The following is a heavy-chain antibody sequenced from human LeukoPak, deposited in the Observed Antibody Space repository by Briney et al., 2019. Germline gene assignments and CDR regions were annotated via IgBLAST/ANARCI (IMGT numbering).Heavy chain of an antibody. CDR1: GYTLTELS. CDR2: FDPEDGET. V-gene: IGHV1-24*01. D-gene: IGHD3-10*01. CDR3: ATGVLWFGELLSGAFDI. Sequence: VASVKVSCKVSGYTLTELSMHWVRQAPGKGLEWMGGFDPEDGETIYAQKFQGRVTMTEDTSTDTAYMELSSLRSEDTAVYYCATGVLWFGELLSGAFDIWGQGTMVTVSS. J-gene: IGHJ3*02.